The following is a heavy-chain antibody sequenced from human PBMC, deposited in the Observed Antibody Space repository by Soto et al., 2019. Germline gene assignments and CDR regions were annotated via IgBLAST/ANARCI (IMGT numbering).Heavy chain of an antibody. J-gene: IGHJ6*03. CDR3: ARESYEYCSGCNCYRNYHYYMYV. CDR2: IYYSGST. D-gene: IGHD2-15*01. Sequence: SETLSLTCTVSGGSISSYYWNWIRQPPGKGLEWIGNIYYSGSTNYNPSLKSRVTISADTSKNQFSLKLSSVTAADTAVYYCARESYEYCSGCNCYRNYHYYMYVWGKGTTVTVSS. CDR1: GGSISSYY. V-gene: IGHV4-59*12.